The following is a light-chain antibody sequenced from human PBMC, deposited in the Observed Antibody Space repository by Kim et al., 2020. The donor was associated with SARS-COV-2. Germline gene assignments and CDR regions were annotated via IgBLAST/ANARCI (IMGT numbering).Light chain of an antibody. CDR1: SSDVGGYNY. J-gene: IGLJ2*01. V-gene: IGLV2-14*03. CDR3: SSYTSSSIYVV. CDR2: DVS. Sequence: QSALTQPASVSGSPGQSITISCTGTSSDVGGYNYVSWYQHHPGKAPKLMIYDVSKRPSGVSNRFSGSKSGNTASLTISGLQAEDEAYYYCSSYTSSSIYVVFGGGTKLTVL.